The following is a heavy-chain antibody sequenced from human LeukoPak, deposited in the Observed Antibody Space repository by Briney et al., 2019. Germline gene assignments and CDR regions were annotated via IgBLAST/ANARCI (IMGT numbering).Heavy chain of an antibody. CDR2: IYYSGST. V-gene: IGHV4-59*11. CDR3: ARKKAVVTAMAFDY. CDR1: GGSISSHY. Sequence: SETLSLTCTVSGGSISSHYWSWIRQPPGKGLEWIGYIYYSGSTNYNPSLKSRVTISVDTSKNQFSLKLSSVTAADTAVYYCARKKAVVTAMAFDYWGQGTLVTVSS. J-gene: IGHJ4*02. D-gene: IGHD2-21*02.